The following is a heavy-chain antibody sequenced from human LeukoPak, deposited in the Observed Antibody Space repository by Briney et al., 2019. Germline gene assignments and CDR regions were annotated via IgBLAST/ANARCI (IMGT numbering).Heavy chain of an antibody. Sequence: SETLSLTCAVYGGSFSGYYWSWIRQPPGKGLEWIGEINHSGSTNYNPSLKSRVTISVDTSKNQFSLKLSSVTAADTAVYYCARGSALRSHAAPFDYWGQGTLVTVSS. CDR2: INHSGST. CDR3: ARGSALRSHAAPFDY. D-gene: IGHD4-17*01. V-gene: IGHV4-34*01. J-gene: IGHJ4*02. CDR1: GGSFSGYY.